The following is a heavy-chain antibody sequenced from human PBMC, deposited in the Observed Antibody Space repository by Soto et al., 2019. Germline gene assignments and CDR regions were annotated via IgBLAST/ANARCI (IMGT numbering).Heavy chain of an antibody. Sequence: GGSLRLSCAASGFTFSSYGMHWVRQAPGKGLEWVAVISYDGSNKYYADSVKGRFTISRDNSKNTLYLQMNSLRAEDTAVYYCAKIYGNEWLIYYWGQGTLVTVSS. J-gene: IGHJ4*02. CDR1: GFTFSSYG. V-gene: IGHV3-30*18. CDR2: ISYDGSNK. CDR3: AKIYGNEWLIYY. D-gene: IGHD3-3*01.